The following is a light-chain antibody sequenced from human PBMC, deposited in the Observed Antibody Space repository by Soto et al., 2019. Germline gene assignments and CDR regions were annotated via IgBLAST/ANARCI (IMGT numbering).Light chain of an antibody. CDR3: ASWDVSLDGVV. CDR2: RDN. J-gene: IGLJ2*01. V-gene: IGLV1-44*01. CDR1: SSNIGSST. Sequence: QSVLTQSPSASGTPGQTVTISCSGSSSNIGSSTVNWYQHVPGTAPKLLIYRDNERLSAFPDRISASKSGTSASLVISGLQSEDEADYYCASWDVSLDGVVFGGGTKVTVL.